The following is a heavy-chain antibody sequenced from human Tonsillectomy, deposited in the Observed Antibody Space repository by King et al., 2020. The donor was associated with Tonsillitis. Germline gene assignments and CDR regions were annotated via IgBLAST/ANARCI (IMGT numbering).Heavy chain of an antibody. Sequence: QLVQSGAEVKKPGESLKISCKGSGYSFTSYWIGWVRQMPGKGLEWMGIIYPGDSDTRYRPSFQGPVSISADKSISTAHVQWSSLKASDTAMYYCARSYGGNSLYFQYWGQGTLVTVSS. CDR2: IYPGDSDT. CDR1: GYSFTSYW. D-gene: IGHD4-23*01. V-gene: IGHV5-51*01. CDR3: ARSYGGNSLYFQY. J-gene: IGHJ1*01.